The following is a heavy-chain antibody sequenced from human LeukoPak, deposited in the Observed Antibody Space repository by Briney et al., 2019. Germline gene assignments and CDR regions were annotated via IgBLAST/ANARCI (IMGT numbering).Heavy chain of an antibody. Sequence: GGSLRLSCAAPGFTFSSYSMNWVRQAPGKGLEWVSYISSSSSTIYYADSVKGRFTISRDNAENSLYLQMNSLRAEDTAVYYCARYGSGLNDYWGQGTLVTVSS. J-gene: IGHJ4*02. CDR3: ARYGSGLNDY. CDR1: GFTFSSYS. D-gene: IGHD6-19*01. CDR2: ISSSSSTI. V-gene: IGHV3-48*01.